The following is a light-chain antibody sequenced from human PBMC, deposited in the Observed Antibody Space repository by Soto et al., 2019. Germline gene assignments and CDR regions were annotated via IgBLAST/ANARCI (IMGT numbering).Light chain of an antibody. J-gene: IGLJ1*01. V-gene: IGLV2-14*03. CDR2: DVS. CDR3: SSYTSSSTYV. Sequence: QSVLTQPASVSGSPGQSITIPCTGTSSDVGGYNCVSWYQQHPGKAPKLIIYDVSNRPSGVSNRFSGSKSGNTASLTISGLQAEDEADYYCSSYTSSSTYVFGTGTKVTVL. CDR1: SSDVGGYNC.